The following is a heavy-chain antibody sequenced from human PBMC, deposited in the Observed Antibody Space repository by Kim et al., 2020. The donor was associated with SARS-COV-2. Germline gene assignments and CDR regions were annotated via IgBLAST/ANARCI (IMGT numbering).Heavy chain of an antibody. D-gene: IGHD6-19*01. Sequence: PSLESRVSISVDTSKNQFSMKLSSVTAADTAVYYCARDRGTVAGSNWFDPWGQGTLVTVSS. J-gene: IGHJ5*02. CDR3: ARDRGTVAGSNWFDP. V-gene: IGHV4-31*02.